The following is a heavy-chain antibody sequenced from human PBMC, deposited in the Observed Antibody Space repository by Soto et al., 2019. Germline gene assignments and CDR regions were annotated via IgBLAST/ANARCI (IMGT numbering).Heavy chain of an antibody. D-gene: IGHD5-12*01. Sequence: GESLQITCKVSGYRFTTYWLAWVRQPPRRGLEYMGIIYPGDSDSRYSPAFQGQVTISADKSINTAYLQWTSLKASDTAIYYCARSRVSTPRLEDPFDIWGQGTMVTVSS. CDR3: ARSRVSTPRLEDPFDI. J-gene: IGHJ3*02. CDR1: GYRFTTYW. V-gene: IGHV5-51*03. CDR2: IYPGDSDS.